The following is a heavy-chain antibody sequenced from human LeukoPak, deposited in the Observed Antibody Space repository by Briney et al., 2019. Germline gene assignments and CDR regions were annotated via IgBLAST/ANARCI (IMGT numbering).Heavy chain of an antibody. V-gene: IGHV3-21*04. CDR1: GFTFSSYS. J-gene: IGHJ4*02. CDR3: AKAKGLDY. CDR2: ISSSSSYI. Sequence: PGGSLRLSCAPSGFTFSSYSMNWVRQAPGKGLEWVSSISSSSSYINYADPIKGRFTISRDNAKNSLYLHMNSLRAEDTTLYYRAKAKGLDYWGQGTLVTVSS.